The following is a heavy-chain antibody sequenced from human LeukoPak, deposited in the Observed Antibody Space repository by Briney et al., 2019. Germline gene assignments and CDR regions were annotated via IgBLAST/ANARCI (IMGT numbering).Heavy chain of an antibody. J-gene: IGHJ4*02. Sequence: PGGSLRLSCAASGFTLSTYDMHWVRQPTGEGLEWVSIIYRAGDTYYPGSVKGRFTISRDNSKNTLYLQMNSLRAEDTAVYYCAKVERFLECPPGPHWGQGTLVTVSS. V-gene: IGHV3-13*01. CDR2: IYRAGDT. D-gene: IGHD3-3*01. CDR3: AKVERFLECPPGPH. CDR1: GFTLSTYD.